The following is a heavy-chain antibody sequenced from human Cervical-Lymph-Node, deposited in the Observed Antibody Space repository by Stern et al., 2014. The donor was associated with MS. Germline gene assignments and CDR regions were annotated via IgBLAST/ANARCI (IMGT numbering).Heavy chain of an antibody. CDR1: GFRFSSYW. CDR3: ARGSSLSF. V-gene: IGHV3-7*01. CDR2: IKEDGSQE. J-gene: IGHJ4*02. D-gene: IGHD3-16*02. Sequence: EMQLVESGGGLVQPGGSLRLSCAASGFRFSSYWMSWVRQAPGKVLEWVASIKEDGSQEYYVDSVKGRFTISRDNAKNSLYLQMNSLRAEDTALYYCARGSSLSFWGQGTPVTVSS.